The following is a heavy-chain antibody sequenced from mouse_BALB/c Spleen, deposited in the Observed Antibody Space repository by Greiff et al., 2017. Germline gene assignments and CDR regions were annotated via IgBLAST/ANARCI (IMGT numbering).Heavy chain of an antibody. V-gene: IGHV3-2*02. D-gene: IGHD2-1*01. J-gene: IGHJ4*01. Sequence: VQLKESGPGLVKPSQSLSLTCTVTGYSITSDYAWNWIRQFPGNKLEWMGYISYSGSTSYNPSLKSRISITRDTSKNQFFLQLNSVTTEDTATYYCARSYGNYPNYYAMDYWGQGTSVTVSS. CDR2: ISYSGST. CDR3: ARSYGNYPNYYAMDY. CDR1: GYSITSDYA.